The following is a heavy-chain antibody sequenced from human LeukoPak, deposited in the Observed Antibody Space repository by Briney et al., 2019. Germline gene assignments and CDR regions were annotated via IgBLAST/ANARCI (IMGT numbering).Heavy chain of an antibody. CDR2: IWYDGSNK. D-gene: IGHD6-13*01. CDR3: AKGHSSSWYFSY. CDR1: GFTFSSYG. Sequence: GGSLRLSCAASGFTFSSYGMHWVRQAPGKGLEWVAVIWYDGSNKYYADSVKSRFTISRDNSKNTLYLQMNSLRVEDTAVYYCAKGHSSSWYFSYWGQGTLVTVSS. J-gene: IGHJ4*02. V-gene: IGHV3-30*02.